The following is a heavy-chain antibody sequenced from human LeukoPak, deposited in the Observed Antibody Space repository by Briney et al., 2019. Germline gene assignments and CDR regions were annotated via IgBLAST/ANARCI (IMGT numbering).Heavy chain of an antibody. J-gene: IGHJ4*02. CDR3: ARDPRPDFWSGYSPHDY. CDR2: ISSSSSYI. CDR1: GFTFSSYS. V-gene: IGHV3-21*01. Sequence: PGGSLRLSCAASGFTFSSYSMNWVRQAPGKGLEWVSSISSSSSYIFYAESVKGRFTISRDNAKNSLYLQMNSLRAEDTAVYYCARDPRPDFWSGYSPHDYWGQGTLVTVSS. D-gene: IGHD3-3*01.